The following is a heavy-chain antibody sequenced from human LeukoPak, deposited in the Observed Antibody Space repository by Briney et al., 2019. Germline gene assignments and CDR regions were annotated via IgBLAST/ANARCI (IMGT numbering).Heavy chain of an antibody. J-gene: IGHJ4*02. CDR3: ARDTRYGYYYDSSGYYHSFDY. V-gene: IGHV3-21*01. CDR2: ISSSSSYI. D-gene: IGHD3-22*01. Sequence: GGSVTHPCAAPGFTFSSYSMNWVRQAPGKGLEWVSSISSSSSYIYYADSVKGRFTSSRHNAKNSLYLQMNSLRAEDTAVYYCARDTRYGYYYDSSGYYHSFDYWGQGTVDTVSS. CDR1: GFTFSSYS.